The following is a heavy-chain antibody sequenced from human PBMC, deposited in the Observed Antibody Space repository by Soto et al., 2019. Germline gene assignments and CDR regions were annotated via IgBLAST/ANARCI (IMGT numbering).Heavy chain of an antibody. CDR1: GYTFTSYY. D-gene: IGHD3-22*01. J-gene: IGHJ3*02. CDR3: ARDRYYYDSSGYYLKIDAFDI. CDR2: INPSGGRT. V-gene: IGHV1-46*01. Sequence: ASVKVSCKASGYTFTSYYMHWVRQAPGQGLEWMGIINPSGGRTSYAQKFQGRVTMTRDTSTSTVYMELSSLRSEDTAVYYCARDRYYYDSSGYYLKIDAFDIWGQGTMVTVSS.